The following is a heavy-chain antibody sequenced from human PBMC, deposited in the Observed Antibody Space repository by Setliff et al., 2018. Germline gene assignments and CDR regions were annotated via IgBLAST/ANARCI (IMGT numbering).Heavy chain of an antibody. J-gene: IGHJ3*02. CDR2: MNSNTGGT. D-gene: IGHD1-26*01. V-gene: IGHV1-2*02. CDR3: ATVGVGDLRLAFDI. Sequence: ASVKVSCKASGSNFIGYYLYWLRQAPGQGLEWMGWMNSNTGGTNSAQKFQGRITMTRDTSIRTAYMELSRLRSDDTAMYYCATVGVGDLRLAFDIWGHGTMVTV. CDR1: GSNFIGYY.